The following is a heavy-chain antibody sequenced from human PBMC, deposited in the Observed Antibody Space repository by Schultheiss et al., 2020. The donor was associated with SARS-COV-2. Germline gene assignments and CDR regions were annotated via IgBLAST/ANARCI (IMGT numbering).Heavy chain of an antibody. J-gene: IGHJ6*02. Sequence: GESLKISCAASGFTFSSYAMSWVRQAPGKGLEWVAVIWYDGSNKYYADSVKGRFTISRDNSKNTLYLQMNSLRAEDTAVYYCARVTDEQLWSIYYYYGMDVWGQGTTVTVSS. D-gene: IGHD5-18*01. V-gene: IGHV3-33*08. CDR2: IWYDGSNK. CDR1: GFTFSSYA. CDR3: ARVTDEQLWSIYYYYGMDV.